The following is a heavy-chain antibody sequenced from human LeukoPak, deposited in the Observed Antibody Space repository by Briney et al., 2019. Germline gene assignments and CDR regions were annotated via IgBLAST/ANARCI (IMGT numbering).Heavy chain of an antibody. V-gene: IGHV3-7*01. J-gene: IGHJ5*02. CDR1: EFSFSSYW. Sequence: GGSLRLSCEGSEFSFSSYWMSWVRQAPGKGLEWVAKIKQDGSEKYYVDSVKGRFTISRDNAKNSMYLLMNSLRVEDTAVYYCVRDVLYYYGAERLFWFDPWGQETLVTVSS. CDR2: IKQDGSEK. D-gene: IGHD3-10*01. CDR3: VRDVLYYYGAERLFWFDP.